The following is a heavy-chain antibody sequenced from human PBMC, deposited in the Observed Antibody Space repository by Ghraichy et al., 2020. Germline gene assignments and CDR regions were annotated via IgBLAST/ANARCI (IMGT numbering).Heavy chain of an antibody. Sequence: GGSLRLSCAASGFTFNRYWMHWVHQAPGEGLVWVSRINSGGTNVIYADSVKGRFTISRDNAKNMLYLQMNSLRAEDTAVYYCVREYCRGGSCFFGTGGSHFDYWGQGTLVTVSS. J-gene: IGHJ4*02. CDR3: VREYCRGGSCFFGTGGSHFDY. V-gene: IGHV3-74*01. CDR1: GFTFNRYW. D-gene: IGHD2-15*01. CDR2: INSGGTNV.